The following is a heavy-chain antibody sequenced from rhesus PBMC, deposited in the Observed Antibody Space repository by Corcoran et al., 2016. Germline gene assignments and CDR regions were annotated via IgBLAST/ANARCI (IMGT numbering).Heavy chain of an antibody. V-gene: IGHV2-95*01. Sequence: QVTLKESGPALVKPTQTLTLTCTFSGFSISPTGTGVGWISHPPGKARDWLASIYWNDSKYYNTSLKSRLTNSKDTSKNQVVLTMTNMDPVDTATYYCARVPSIAAGHFWTSWGQGVLVTVSS. CDR1: GFSISPTGTG. J-gene: IGHJ4*01. D-gene: IGHD6-13*01. CDR3: ARVPSIAAGHFWTS. CDR2: IYWNDSK.